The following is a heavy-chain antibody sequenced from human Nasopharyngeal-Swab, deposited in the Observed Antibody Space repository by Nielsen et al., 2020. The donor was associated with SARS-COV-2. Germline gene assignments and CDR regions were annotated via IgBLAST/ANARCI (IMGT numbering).Heavy chain of an antibody. D-gene: IGHD6-19*01. CDR3: ARVGSSGWYSGGYFDY. CDR2: IKQDGSEK. J-gene: IGHJ4*02. V-gene: IGHV3-7*03. Sequence: VRQAPGKGLEWVANIKQDGSEKYYVDSVKGRFTISRDNAKNSLYLQMNSLRAEDTAVYYCARVGSSGWYSGGYFDYWGQGTLVTSPQ.